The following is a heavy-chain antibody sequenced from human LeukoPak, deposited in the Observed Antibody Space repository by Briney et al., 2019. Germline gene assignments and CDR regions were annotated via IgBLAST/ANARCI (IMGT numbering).Heavy chain of an antibody. CDR3: ARRAGSSGYDI. Sequence: GGSLRLSCAASGFTFSDSLMHWVRQAPGKGLEYVSSITSNGVGTGYANSVKGRFTISRDNSKNTLYLHMGSPTAEDMAVYYCARRAGSSGYDIWGRGTLVTVSS. J-gene: IGHJ4*02. CDR1: GFTFSDSL. V-gene: IGHV3-64*01. D-gene: IGHD5-12*01. CDR2: ITSNGVGT.